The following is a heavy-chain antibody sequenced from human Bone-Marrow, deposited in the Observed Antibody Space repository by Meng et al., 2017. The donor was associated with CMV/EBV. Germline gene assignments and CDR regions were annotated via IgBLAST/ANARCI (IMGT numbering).Heavy chain of an antibody. V-gene: IGHV3-74*01. Sequence: GESLKISCAASGFTFSSYWMHWVRQAPGKGLVWVSRINSDGSSTSYADSVKGRFTISRDNAKNTLYLQMNSLRAEDTAVYYCARDLPDIRFLEWLIEAARDAFDIWGQGPMVTV. CDR3: ARDLPDIRFLEWLIEAARDAFDI. CDR2: INSDGSST. J-gene: IGHJ3*02. D-gene: IGHD3-3*01. CDR1: GFTFSSYW.